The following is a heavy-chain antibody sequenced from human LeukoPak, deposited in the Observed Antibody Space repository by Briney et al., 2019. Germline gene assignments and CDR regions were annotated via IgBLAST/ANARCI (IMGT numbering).Heavy chain of an antibody. CDR3: AKGRFSLRWANQGFDP. V-gene: IGHV3-9*01. J-gene: IGHJ5*02. D-gene: IGHD4-23*01. CDR2: ISWNSGSI. Sequence: GGSLRLSCAASGFTFDDYAMHWVRRAPGKGLEWASGISWNSGSIGYADSVKGRFTISRDNAKNSLYLQMNSLRAEDTALYYCAKGRFSLRWANQGFDPWGQGTLVTVSP. CDR1: GFTFDDYA.